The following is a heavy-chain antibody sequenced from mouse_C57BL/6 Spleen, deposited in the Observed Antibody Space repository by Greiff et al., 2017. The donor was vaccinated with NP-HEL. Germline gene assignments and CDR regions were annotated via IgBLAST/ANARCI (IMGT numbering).Heavy chain of an antibody. J-gene: IGHJ3*01. Sequence: EVKLQESGPGLVKPSQSLSLTCSVTGYSITSGYYWNWIRQFPGNKLEWMGYISYDGSNNYNPSLKNRISITRDTSKNQFFLKLNSVTTEDTATYYCARGPRLSGSSWFAYWGQGTLVTVSA. CDR3: ARGPRLSGSSWFAY. CDR2: ISYDGSN. V-gene: IGHV3-6*01. D-gene: IGHD1-1*01. CDR1: GYSITSGYY.